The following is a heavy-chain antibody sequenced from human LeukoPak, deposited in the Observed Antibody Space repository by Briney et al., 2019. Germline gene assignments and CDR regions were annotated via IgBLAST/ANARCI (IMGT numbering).Heavy chain of an antibody. D-gene: IGHD5-18*01. CDR1: GFTLSSFG. V-gene: IGHV3-30*18. CDR3: AKDTYSYGYFDY. CDR2: ISFDGNNK. J-gene: IGHJ4*02. Sequence: GRSLRLSCAASGFTLSSFGMHWVRQAPGKGLEWVAAISFDGNNKYYADSVKGRFTISSDNSKNTLYLQMNSLRAEDTAVYYCAKDTYSYGYFDYWGQGTLVTVSS.